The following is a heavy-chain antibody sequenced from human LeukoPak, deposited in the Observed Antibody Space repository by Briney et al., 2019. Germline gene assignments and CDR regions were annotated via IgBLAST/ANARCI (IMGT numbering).Heavy chain of an antibody. D-gene: IGHD6-13*01. V-gene: IGHV1-2*02. Sequence: ASVKVSCKASGYTFTGYYMHWVRQAPGQGLEWMGWINPNSGGTNYAQKFQGRVTMTRDTSISTAYMELSRLRSDDTAVYYCARRSGSWYYFDYWGQGTLVTVSS. CDR2: INPNSGGT. CDR1: GYTFTGYY. J-gene: IGHJ4*02. CDR3: ARRSGSWYYFDY.